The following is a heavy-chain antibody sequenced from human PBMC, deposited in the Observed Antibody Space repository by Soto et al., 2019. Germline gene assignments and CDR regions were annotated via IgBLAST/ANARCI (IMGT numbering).Heavy chain of an antibody. CDR3: ERGARLLITMVRGVIRDWFDP. V-gene: IGHV4-34*01. D-gene: IGHD3-10*01. J-gene: IGHJ5*02. Sequence: QVQLQQWGAGLLKPSETLSLTCAVYGGSFSGYYWSWIRQPPGKGLEWIGEINHSGSTNYNPSLKSRVTISVDTSKNQFSLKLSSVTAADTAVYYCERGARLLITMVRGVIRDWFDPWGQGTLVTVSS. CDR1: GGSFSGYY. CDR2: INHSGST.